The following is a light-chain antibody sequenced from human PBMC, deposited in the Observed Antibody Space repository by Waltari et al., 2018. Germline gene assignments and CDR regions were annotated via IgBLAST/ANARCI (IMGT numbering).Light chain of an antibody. J-gene: IGKJ3*01. CDR3: QQYLDTPS. CDR2: WAS. V-gene: IGKV4-1*01. Sequence: DIVMTQSPDSLAVSLGERATITCKSGQSLLFNAHNKNYLAWFQQKPGQPPKRLIYWASTRESGVPDRFSGRGSGTDFTLTISSLQPADVAVYYCQQYLDTPSFGPGTRVEIK. CDR1: QSLLFNAHNKNY.